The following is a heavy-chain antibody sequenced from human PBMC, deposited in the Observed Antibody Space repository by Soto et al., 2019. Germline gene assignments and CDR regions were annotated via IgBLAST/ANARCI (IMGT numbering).Heavy chain of an antibody. CDR1: GYTFTIYD. Sequence: GASVKVSCKASGYTFTIYDINWVRQATGQGLEWMGWMNPNSGNTGYAQKFQGRVTMTRNTSISTAYMELSSLRSEDTAVYYCARGRWNTVVVLAAINLRSDAFDIWGQGTMVTVSS. D-gene: IGHD2-2*01. CDR3: ARGRWNTVVVLAAINLRSDAFDI. V-gene: IGHV1-8*01. CDR2: MNPNSGNT. J-gene: IGHJ3*02.